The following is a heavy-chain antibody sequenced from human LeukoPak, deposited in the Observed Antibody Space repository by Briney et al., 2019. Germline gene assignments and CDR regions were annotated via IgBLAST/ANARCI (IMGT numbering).Heavy chain of an antibody. Sequence: ASVKVSCKASGGTFSSYAISWVRQAPGQGLEWMGGIIPIFGTANYAQKFQGRVTITADKSTSTAYMELSSLRSEDTAVYYCARPESSSRWSLTLDYWGQGTLVTVSS. CDR3: ARPESSSRWSLTLDY. D-gene: IGHD6-13*01. V-gene: IGHV1-69*06. CDR2: IIPIFGTA. CDR1: GGTFSSYA. J-gene: IGHJ4*02.